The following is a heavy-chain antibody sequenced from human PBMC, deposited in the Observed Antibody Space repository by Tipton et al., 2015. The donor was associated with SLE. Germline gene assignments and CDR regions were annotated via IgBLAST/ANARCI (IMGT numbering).Heavy chain of an antibody. CDR2: INPSGGST. V-gene: IGHV1-46*01. CDR3: ARVPPAPRSTSSLNYFDY. J-gene: IGHJ4*02. CDR1: GYTFTSYY. D-gene: IGHD2-2*01. Sequence: QLVQSGAEVKKPGASVKVSCKASGYTFTSYYMHWVRQAPGQGLEWMGIINPSGGSTSYAQKFQGRVTMTRDTSTRTVYMELSSLRSEDTAVYYCARVPPAPRSTSSLNYFDYWGQGTLVTVSS.